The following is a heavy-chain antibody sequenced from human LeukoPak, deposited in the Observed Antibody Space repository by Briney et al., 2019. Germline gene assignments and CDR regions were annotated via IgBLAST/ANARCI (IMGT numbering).Heavy chain of an antibody. CDR3: ARDGDSSGYYYWFDP. J-gene: IGHJ5*02. CDR2: ISSSSSTI. V-gene: IGHV3-48*01. Sequence: GGSLRLSCVASGFTFSSYSMNWVRQAPGKGLEWVSYISSSSSTIYYADSVKGRFTISRDNAKNSLYLQMNSLRAEDTAVYYCARDGDSSGYYYWFDPWGQGTLVTVSS. D-gene: IGHD3-22*01. CDR1: GFTFSSYS.